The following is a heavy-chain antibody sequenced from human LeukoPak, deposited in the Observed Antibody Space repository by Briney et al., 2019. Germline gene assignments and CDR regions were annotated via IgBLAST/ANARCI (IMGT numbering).Heavy chain of an antibody. CDR2: IFYSGST. CDR3: ARGDDSSGWYQANWFDP. V-gene: IGHV4-39*01. J-gene: IGHJ5*02. CDR1: GGSISSSSYY. D-gene: IGHD6-19*01. Sequence: PSETLSLTCTVSGGSISSSSYYWGWIRQPPGKGLEWIGSIFYSGSTSYNPSLKSRVTISVDTSKNQFSLKLSSVTAADTAVYYCARGDDSSGWYQANWFDPWGQGTLVTVSS.